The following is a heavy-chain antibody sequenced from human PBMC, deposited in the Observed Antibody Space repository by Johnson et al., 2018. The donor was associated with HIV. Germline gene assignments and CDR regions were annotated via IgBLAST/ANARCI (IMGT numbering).Heavy chain of an antibody. CDR1: GFTLSSYD. CDR3: ARRSIRSDGFDI. V-gene: IGHV3-13*01. Sequence: VQLVESGGGVVQPGGSLRLSCAASGFTLSSYDMHWVRQATGKGLEWVSEIDTAGDTYYPGSVKGRFTTSRENAKNSLYLQMNSLRAGDTAVYYCARRSIRSDGFDIWGQGTMVTVSS. CDR2: IDTAGDT. J-gene: IGHJ3*02. D-gene: IGHD4-11*01.